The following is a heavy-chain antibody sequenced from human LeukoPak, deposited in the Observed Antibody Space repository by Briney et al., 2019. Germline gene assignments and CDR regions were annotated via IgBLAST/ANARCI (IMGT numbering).Heavy chain of an antibody. CDR2: IYSSGST. J-gene: IGHJ6*03. Sequence: SETLSLTCTVSGGSISSYNWNWIRRPAGKGLEWIGRIYSSGSTNYNPSLKSRVTMSVDTSKNQFSLKLSSVSAADTAVYYCARADQLPPYYYYYMDVWGKGTKVTVSS. CDR1: GGSISSYN. V-gene: IGHV4-4*07. CDR3: ARADQLPPYYYYYMDV. D-gene: IGHD2-2*01.